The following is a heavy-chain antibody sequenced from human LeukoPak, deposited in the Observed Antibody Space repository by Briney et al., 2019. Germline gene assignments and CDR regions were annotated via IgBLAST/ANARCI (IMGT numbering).Heavy chain of an antibody. V-gene: IGHV3-43*02. CDR2: INADDGRT. CDR1: GFTFDAYA. J-gene: IGHJ6*01. D-gene: IGHD2/OR15-2a*01. Sequence: GSLRLSCVASGFTFDAYAMHWVRQAPGKGLEWVSLINADDGRTYYADSVKCRFTISRDNSKTSLYLQMNSLRTEDSALYYCATWAFYHGMDVWGQGTTVIVSS. CDR3: ATWAFYHGMDV.